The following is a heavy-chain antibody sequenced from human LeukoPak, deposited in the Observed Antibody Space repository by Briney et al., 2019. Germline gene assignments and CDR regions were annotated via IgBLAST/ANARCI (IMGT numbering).Heavy chain of an antibody. CDR2: IYPGDSDT. Sequence: GESLKISCKGSGYSFTSYWIGWVRQMPGKGLEWMGIIYPGDSDTRYSPSFQGQVTISADKSISTAYLQWSSLKASDTGMYYCARQGVQYYDILTGYFPFDYWGQGTLVTVSS. CDR1: GYSFTSYW. V-gene: IGHV5-51*01. J-gene: IGHJ4*02. D-gene: IGHD3-9*01. CDR3: ARQGVQYYDILTGYFPFDY.